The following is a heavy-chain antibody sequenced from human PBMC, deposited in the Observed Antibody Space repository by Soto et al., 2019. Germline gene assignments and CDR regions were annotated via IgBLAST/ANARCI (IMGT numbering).Heavy chain of an antibody. CDR1: GVTMRYGAYS. V-gene: IGHV4-30-2*06. Sequence: SENLFLTFSVPGVTMRYGAYSWNVIRQSPVKGLEWLGSISHLETNYYNPSFRRRLSLSIDRTRNQLFLSLSSMTAADQAVYYCVRGGGYDSLDFWGQGSQLPVS. D-gene: IGHD2-15*01. CDR2: ISHLETN. CDR3: VRGGGYDSLDF. J-gene: IGHJ4*02.